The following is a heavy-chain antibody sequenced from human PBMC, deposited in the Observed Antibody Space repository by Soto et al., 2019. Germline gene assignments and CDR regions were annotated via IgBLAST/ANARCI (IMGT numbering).Heavy chain of an antibody. CDR3: HGYGY. Sequence: EVQLVESGGGLIQPGGSLRLSCVVSGFTVSSSNYMSWVRQAPGKGLEWVSVIYTGGTTYYADSVKGRFTISRDNSKNTLYLQMNSLRAEDTAVCYCHGYGYWGQGTLVTVSS. CDR1: GFTVSSSNY. V-gene: IGHV3-53*01. J-gene: IGHJ4*02. CDR2: IYTGGTT. D-gene: IGHD5-12*01.